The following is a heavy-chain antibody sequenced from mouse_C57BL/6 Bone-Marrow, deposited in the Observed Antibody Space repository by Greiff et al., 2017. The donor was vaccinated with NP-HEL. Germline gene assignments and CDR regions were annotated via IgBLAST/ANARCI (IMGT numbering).Heavy chain of an antibody. CDR2: ISSGGSYT. CDR3: ARRGNYYGSSYCYWYFDV. Sequence: DVHLVESGGDLVKPGGSLKLSCAASGFTFSSYGMSWVRQTPDKRLEWVATISSGGSYTYYPDSVKGRFTISRDNAKNTLYLQMSSLKSEDTAMYYCARRGNYYGSSYCYWYFDVWGTGTTVTVSS. D-gene: IGHD1-1*01. V-gene: IGHV5-6*01. CDR1: GFTFSSYG. J-gene: IGHJ1*03.